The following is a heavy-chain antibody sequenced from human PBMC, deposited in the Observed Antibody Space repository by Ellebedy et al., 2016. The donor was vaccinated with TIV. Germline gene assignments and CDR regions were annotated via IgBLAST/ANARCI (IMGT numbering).Heavy chain of an antibody. CDR1: GGALSEYY. J-gene: IGHJ5*02. CDR3: ARDHKTSTWGGFLDDRFDP. D-gene: IGHD3-3*01. CDR2: INHSGRA. V-gene: IGHV4-34*01. Sequence: MPSETLSLTCAVHGGALSEYYWNWIRLPPGKGLEWIGDINHSGRARYNPSLKSRVTLSVDKPNNQISLKLTSVTAADTALYFCARDHKTSTWGGFLDDRFDPWGQGTLVTVSS.